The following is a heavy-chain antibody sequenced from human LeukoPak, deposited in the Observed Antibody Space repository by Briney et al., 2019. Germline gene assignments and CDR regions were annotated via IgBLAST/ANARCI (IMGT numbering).Heavy chain of an antibody. V-gene: IGHV4-39*01. Sequence: SETLSLTCHVSDGSIRSSSYYWGWIRQPPGKGLEWIATIYYSGITHYNPSLKSRGTISVETSKNQLSLKVTSVTAADTATYFCAGGLHYYDSSGYFPAGYYGMDVWGQGTTVSVSS. D-gene: IGHD3-22*01. J-gene: IGHJ6*02. CDR3: AGGLHYYDSSGYFPAGYYGMDV. CDR2: IYYSGIT. CDR1: DGSIRSSSYY.